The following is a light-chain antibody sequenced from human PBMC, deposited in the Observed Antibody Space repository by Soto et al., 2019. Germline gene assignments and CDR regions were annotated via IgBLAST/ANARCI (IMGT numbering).Light chain of an antibody. CDR1: SSDVGSYNL. V-gene: IGLV2-14*02. CDR3: SSYTSTSTWV. CDR2: EVS. J-gene: IGLJ3*02. Sequence: QSVLTQPASVSGSPGQSITISCTGTSSDVGSYNLVSWYQQHPGKAPKLMLYEVSNRPSGVSNRFSASKSGNTASLTISGLQAEDEADYYCSSYTSTSTWVFGGGTKVT.